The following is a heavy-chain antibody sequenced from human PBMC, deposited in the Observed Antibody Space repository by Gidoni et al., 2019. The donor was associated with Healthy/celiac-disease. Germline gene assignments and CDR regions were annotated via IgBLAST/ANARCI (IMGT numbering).Heavy chain of an antibody. V-gene: IGHV5-10-1*03. CDR3: ARHLATGYSYGYDY. CDR1: GYSFTRYW. CDR2: IDPSSSYT. D-gene: IGHD5-18*01. Sequence: EVQLVQSGAEVKKPGESLRNACKGAGYSFTRYWISWVRQMPGKGLEWRGRIDPSSSYTTYRPSFQGHVTISADKSISTAYLQWGTLKASDTAMYYCARHLATGYSYGYDYWGQGTLVTVSS. J-gene: IGHJ4*02.